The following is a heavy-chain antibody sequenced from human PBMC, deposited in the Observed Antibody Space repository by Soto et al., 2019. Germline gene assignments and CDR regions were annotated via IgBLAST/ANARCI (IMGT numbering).Heavy chain of an antibody. CDR3: TRSSCSGGACYSDFDH. CDR1: GFTLSGFD. Sequence: EVQLVEYGGGLVQPGGSLKLSCAASGFTLSGFDMHWVRQASGEGLEWVGRIKTKVESYATGVAASVQGRFTIYRDDSKNTAYMEMNSLKSEDTAIYYCTRSSCSGGACYSDFDHWGQGTLVTVSS. J-gene: IGHJ4*02. CDR2: IKTKVESYAT. D-gene: IGHD2-15*01. V-gene: IGHV3-73*01.